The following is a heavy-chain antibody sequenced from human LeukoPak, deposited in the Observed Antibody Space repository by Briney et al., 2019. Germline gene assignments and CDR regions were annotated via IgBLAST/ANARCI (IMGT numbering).Heavy chain of an antibody. CDR1: GFTFSSSA. Sequence: GGSLRLSCAASGFTFSSSAVSWIRQAPGKGLEWVSYISSSGSIIYYADSVKGRFTVSRDNAKNSLYLQMNSLRAEDTAVYYCARDGGLQYQLHHWGQGTLVTVSS. J-gene: IGHJ4*02. CDR3: ARDGGLQYQLHH. D-gene: IGHD2-2*01. CDR2: ISSSGSII. V-gene: IGHV3-11*01.